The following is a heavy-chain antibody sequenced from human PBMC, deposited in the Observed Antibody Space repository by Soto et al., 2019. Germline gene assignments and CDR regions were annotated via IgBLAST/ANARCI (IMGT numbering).Heavy chain of an antibody. D-gene: IGHD6-13*01. CDR1: GGSISSSSYY. V-gene: IGHV4-39*01. CDR2: IDYSGST. J-gene: IGHJ4*02. CDR3: ASRYGGQQLGGFAY. Sequence: QLQLQESGPGLVKPSETLSLTCTVSGGSISSSSYYWGWIRQPPGMGLEWIGSIDYSGSTYYNPSHKRRVTISVDTSKNQFSLKLSSVTAADTAVYYCASRYGGQQLGGFAYWGQGTLVTVSS.